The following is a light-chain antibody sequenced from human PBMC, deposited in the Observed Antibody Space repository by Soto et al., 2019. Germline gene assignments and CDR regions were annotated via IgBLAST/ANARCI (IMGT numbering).Light chain of an antibody. Sequence: QSVLTQPPSASGSPGQSVTISCTGTRSDVGGYNYVAWYQQHPGKAPKLMIYEVTKRPSGVPDRFSGSKFDNTASLTVSGLQAEDEADYYCSSYAGSNNVLFGGGTKLTVL. V-gene: IGLV2-8*01. J-gene: IGLJ2*01. CDR2: EVT. CDR1: RSDVGGYNY. CDR3: SSYAGSNNVL.